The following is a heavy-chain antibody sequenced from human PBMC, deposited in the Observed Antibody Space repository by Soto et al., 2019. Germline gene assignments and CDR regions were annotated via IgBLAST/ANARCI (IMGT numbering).Heavy chain of an antibody. CDR3: VREDGLYVPNGFDY. D-gene: IGHD3-10*02. CDR1: GGTFTNYA. J-gene: IGHJ4*02. CDR2: ITPIFGTT. Sequence: VQLVQSGAEVKKPGSSVKVSCKASGGTFTNYAISWVRQAPGQGLDWMGRITPIFGTTNYAQKFQGRVAITADESTSTAYMELTSLRSDDTAVYYCVREDGLYVPNGFDYWSQGTLVTVSS. V-gene: IGHV1-69*01.